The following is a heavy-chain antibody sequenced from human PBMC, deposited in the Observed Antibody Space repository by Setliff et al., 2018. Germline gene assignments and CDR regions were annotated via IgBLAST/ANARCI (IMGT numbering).Heavy chain of an antibody. CDR3: ARERSGGYEGFDP. J-gene: IGHJ5*02. Sequence: GASVKVSCKASGYTFTGYYMHWVRQAPGQGLEWMGWINPNSGGTNYAQKFQGRVTMTRDTSISTAYMELSRLRSDDTAVYYCARERSGGYEGFDPWGQGTLVTVSS. CDR1: GYTFTGYY. V-gene: IGHV1-2*02. D-gene: IGHD1-26*01. CDR2: INPNSGGT.